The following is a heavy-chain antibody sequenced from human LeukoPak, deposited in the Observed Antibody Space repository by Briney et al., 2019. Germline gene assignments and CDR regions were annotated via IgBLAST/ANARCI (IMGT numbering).Heavy chain of an antibody. CDR1: GGSISSYY. Sequence: SETLSLTCTVSGGSISSYYWSWIRQPPGKGLEWIGYIYYSGSTNYNPSLKSRVTISVDTSKNQFSLKLSSVTAADTAVYYCARGGIVVVQAARISYFDYWGQGTLVTVSS. CDR2: IYYSGST. D-gene: IGHD2-2*01. V-gene: IGHV4-59*01. CDR3: ARGGIVVVQAARISYFDY. J-gene: IGHJ4*02.